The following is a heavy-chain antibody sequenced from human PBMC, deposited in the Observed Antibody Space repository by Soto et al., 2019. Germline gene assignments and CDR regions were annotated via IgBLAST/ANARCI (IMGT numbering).Heavy chain of an antibody. CDR2: ISSSSSTI. V-gene: IGHV3-48*01. CDR3: ARDMDSSGWYNWFDP. J-gene: IGHJ5*02. Sequence: EVQLVESGGGLVQPGGSLRLSCAASGFTFSSYSMNWVRQAPGKGLEWVSYISSSSSTIYYADSVKGRFTISRDNAKNSLYLQMNSLRAEDTAVYYCARDMDSSGWYNWFDPWGQGTLVTVSS. CDR1: GFTFSSYS. D-gene: IGHD6-19*01.